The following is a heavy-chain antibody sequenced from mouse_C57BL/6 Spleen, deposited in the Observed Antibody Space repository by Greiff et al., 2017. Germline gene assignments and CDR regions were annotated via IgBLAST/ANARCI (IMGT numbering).Heavy chain of an antibody. CDR2: IYPGGGYT. J-gene: IGHJ3*01. Sequence: VQLQQSGAELVRPGTSVKMSCKASGYTFTNYWIGWAKQRPGHGLEWIGDIYPGGGYTNYNEKFKGKATLTAEKSSSTAYMQFSSLTSEDSAIYYCARSDYGSSPSWFAYWGQGTLVTVSA. CDR3: ARSDYGSSPSWFAY. D-gene: IGHD1-1*01. V-gene: IGHV1-63*01. CDR1: GYTFTNYW.